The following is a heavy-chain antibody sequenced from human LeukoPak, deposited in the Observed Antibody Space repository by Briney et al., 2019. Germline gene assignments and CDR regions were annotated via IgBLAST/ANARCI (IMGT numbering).Heavy chain of an antibody. D-gene: IGHD2-2*01. CDR1: GYSISSGYY. CDR2: IYHSGST. J-gene: IGHJ5*02. V-gene: IGHV4-38-2*01. CDR3: ARIYCSSTSCNGEGFDP. Sequence: PSETLSLTCAVSGYSISSGYYWGWIRQPPGKGLEWIGSIYHSGSTYYNPSLKSRVTISVDTSKNQFSLKLSSVTAADTAVYYCARIYCSSTSCNGEGFDPWGQGTLVTVSS.